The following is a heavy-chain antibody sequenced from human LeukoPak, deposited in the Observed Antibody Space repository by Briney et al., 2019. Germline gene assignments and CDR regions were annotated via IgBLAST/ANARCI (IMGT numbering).Heavy chain of an antibody. CDR2: ISYDGSNK. V-gene: IGHV3-30*04. D-gene: IGHD4-11*01. J-gene: IGHJ4*02. CDR1: GFTFSSYA. Sequence: GGSLRLSCAASGFTFSSYAMHWVRQAPGKGLEWVAVISYDGSNKYYADSVKGRFTISRDNSKNTLYLQMSSLRAEDTAVYYCAITVTTLNSKFDYWGQGTLVTVSS. CDR3: AITVTTLNSKFDY.